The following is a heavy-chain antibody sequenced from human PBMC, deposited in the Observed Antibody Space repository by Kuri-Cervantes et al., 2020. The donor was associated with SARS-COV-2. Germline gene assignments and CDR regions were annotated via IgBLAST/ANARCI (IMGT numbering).Heavy chain of an antibody. CDR2: ISWDGGST. J-gene: IGHJ4*02. CDR3: ARGMGRYSSSFDY. V-gene: IGHV3-43*01. Sequence: GGSLRLSCAASGFTFDDYTMHWVRQAPGKGLEWVSLISWDGGSTYYADSVKGRFTISRDNAKNSLYLQMNSLRAEDTAAYYCARGMGRYSSSFDYWGQGTLVTVSS. CDR1: GFTFDDYT. D-gene: IGHD6-6*01.